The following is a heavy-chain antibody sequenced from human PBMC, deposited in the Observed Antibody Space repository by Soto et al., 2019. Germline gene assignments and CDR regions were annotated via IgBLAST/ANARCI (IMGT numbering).Heavy chain of an antibody. V-gene: IGHV1-69*06. CDR1: GGTFSSYA. D-gene: IGHD4-4*01. CDR2: IIPIFGTA. Sequence: QVQLVQSGAEVKKPGSSVKVCCKASGGTFSSYAISWVRQAPGQGLEWMGGIIPIFGTAIYAQKFQGRVTIIADKSTSTAYMELSSLRSEATAVYYCARATYSNYVNWFAPWGKGTLVIVSS. CDR3: ARATYSNYVNWFAP. J-gene: IGHJ5*02.